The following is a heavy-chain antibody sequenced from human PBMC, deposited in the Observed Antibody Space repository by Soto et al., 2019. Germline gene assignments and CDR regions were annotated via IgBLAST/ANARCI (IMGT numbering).Heavy chain of an antibody. Sequence: ASVKVSCKASGYTFTSYGISWVRQAPGQGLEWMGWISAYNGNTNYAQKHQGRVNKTTDTSTSTVYIELRSLRSDDTAVYYCARATRYGDADNWFDPWGQGTLVTVSS. J-gene: IGHJ5*02. CDR1: GYTFTSYG. CDR3: ARATRYGDADNWFDP. CDR2: ISAYNGNT. V-gene: IGHV1-18*01. D-gene: IGHD4-17*01.